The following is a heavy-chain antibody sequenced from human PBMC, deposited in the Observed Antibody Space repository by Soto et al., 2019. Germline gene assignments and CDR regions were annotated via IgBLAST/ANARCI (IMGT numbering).Heavy chain of an antibody. CDR1: GGSISSSSYH. V-gene: IGHV4-39*01. Sequence: SETLALTCTVAGGSISSSSYHWGWIRQPPGKGLEWIGSIYYSGSTYYNPSLKSRVTISVDTSKNQFSLKLSSATAADTPVYYCAGRDTTIFGVVDNWFDPWGQGTLVTVSS. CDR2: IYYSGST. D-gene: IGHD3-3*01. CDR3: AGRDTTIFGVVDNWFDP. J-gene: IGHJ5*02.